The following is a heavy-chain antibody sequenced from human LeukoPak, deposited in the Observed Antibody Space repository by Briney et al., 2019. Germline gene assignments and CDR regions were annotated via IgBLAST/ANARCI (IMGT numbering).Heavy chain of an antibody. Sequence: GGSLRLSCAASGFTFSSYAMHWVRQAPGKGLEYVSAISSNGGSTYYANSVKGRFTISRDNSKNTLYLQMGSLRAEDMAVYYCARAYDSSGYYLGYWGQGTLVTVSS. CDR3: ARAYDSSGYYLGY. J-gene: IGHJ4*02. D-gene: IGHD3-22*01. CDR1: GFTFSSYA. V-gene: IGHV3-64*01. CDR2: ISSNGGST.